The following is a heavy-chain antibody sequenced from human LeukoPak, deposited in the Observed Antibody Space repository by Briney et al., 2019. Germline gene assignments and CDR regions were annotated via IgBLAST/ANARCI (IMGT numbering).Heavy chain of an antibody. V-gene: IGHV3-30*18. CDR1: GFTFSSYG. Sequence: GGSLRLSCAASGFTFSSYGMHWVHQAPGKGLEWVAVISYDGSNKYYADSVKGRFTISRDNSKNTLYLQMNSLRAEATAVYYCAKAVDAGYSSSWYDGYFDYWGQGTLVTVSS. J-gene: IGHJ4*02. D-gene: IGHD6-13*01. CDR3: AKAVDAGYSSSWYDGYFDY. CDR2: ISYDGSNK.